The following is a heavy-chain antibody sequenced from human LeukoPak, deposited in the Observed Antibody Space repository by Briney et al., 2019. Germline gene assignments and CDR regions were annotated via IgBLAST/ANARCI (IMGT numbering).Heavy chain of an antibody. CDR1: GVSFSGYY. D-gene: IGHD4-17*01. Sequence: SETLSLTCAVYGVSFSGYYWSWIRQPPGKGLEWIGEINHSGSTNYNPSLKSRVTISVDTSKNQFSLKLSSVTAADTAVYYCARALRGTVTTLDYWGQGTLVTVSS. CDR3: ARALRGTVTTLDY. V-gene: IGHV4-34*01. J-gene: IGHJ4*02. CDR2: INHSGST.